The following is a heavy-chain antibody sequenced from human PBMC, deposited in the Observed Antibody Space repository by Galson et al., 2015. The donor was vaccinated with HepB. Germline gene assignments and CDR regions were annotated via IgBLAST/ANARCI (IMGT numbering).Heavy chain of an antibody. CDR2: VKQDGRET. D-gene: IGHD3-10*01. CDR1: GFTFDNYW. CDR3: ARDYYSSGSHDY. Sequence: SLRLSCAASGFTFDNYWMTWVRQAPGRGLERVANVKQDGRETHYAESVKGRITVSRDNARNSLYLQIDNLSAEDTAVYYCARDYYSSGSHDYWGQGTLVTVSS. J-gene: IGHJ4*02. V-gene: IGHV3-7*03.